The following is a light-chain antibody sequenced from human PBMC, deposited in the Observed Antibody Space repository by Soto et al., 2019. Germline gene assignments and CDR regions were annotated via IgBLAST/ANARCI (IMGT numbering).Light chain of an antibody. CDR3: AAWDDSLNGVL. V-gene: IGLV1-44*01. CDR2: KNN. Sequence: QSVLTQPPSASGTPGQRVTISCSGGSYNVGKNLVYWYQQRPGTAPKLIIFKNNQRPSGVTDRFSGSKSGTSASLAISGLQSEDEADYYCAAWDDSLNGVLFGGGTKLTVL. J-gene: IGLJ2*01. CDR1: SYNVGKNL.